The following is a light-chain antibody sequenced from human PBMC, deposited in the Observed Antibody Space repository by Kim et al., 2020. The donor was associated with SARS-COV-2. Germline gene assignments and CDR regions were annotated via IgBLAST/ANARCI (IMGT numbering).Light chain of an antibody. CDR1: QRISGG. V-gene: IGKV1-5*01. Sequence: SASVGDKVTITCRGSQRISGGVAWYQQKPGKARKLLIYDAASLESGVPSRYSGSGSGTDVTLIVSSLQPDDFATYYCQQYSNRWTFGQGTKVDIK. CDR3: QQYSNRWT. J-gene: IGKJ1*01. CDR2: DAA.